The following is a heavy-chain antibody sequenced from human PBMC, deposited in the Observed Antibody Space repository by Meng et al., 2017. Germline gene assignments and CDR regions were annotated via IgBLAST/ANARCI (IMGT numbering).Heavy chain of an antibody. Sequence: QVQLVESGGGVVQPGRPLRLSWSASGFTFSSYAMHWVRQAPGKGLEWVTVISYDGSNKYYAGSVKGRFTISRDNSKNTLYLQMNSLRAEDTAVYYCARGDDTLADYWGQGTLVTVSS. CDR1: GFTFSSYA. CDR2: ISYDGSNK. V-gene: IGHV3-30-3*01. J-gene: IGHJ4*02. D-gene: IGHD3-22*01. CDR3: ARGDDTLADY.